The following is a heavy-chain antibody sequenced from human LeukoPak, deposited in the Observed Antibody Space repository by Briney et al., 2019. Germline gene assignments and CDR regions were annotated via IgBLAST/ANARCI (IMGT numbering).Heavy chain of an antibody. D-gene: IGHD5-18*01. Sequence: AGGSLRLSCAASGFTFSSYAMSWVRQAPGKGLEWVSAISGSGGSTYYADSVKGRFTISRDNSKNTLYLQMNSLRAEDTAVCYCAKADGYSYGAFDYWGQGTLVTVSS. CDR1: GFTFSSYA. V-gene: IGHV3-23*01. CDR3: AKADGYSYGAFDY. CDR2: ISGSGGST. J-gene: IGHJ4*02.